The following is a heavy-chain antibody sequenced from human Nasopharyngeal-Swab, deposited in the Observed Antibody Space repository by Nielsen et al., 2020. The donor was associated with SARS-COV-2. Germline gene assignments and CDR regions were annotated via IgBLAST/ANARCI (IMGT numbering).Heavy chain of an antibody. V-gene: IGHV3-48*01. CDR3: VKDLAYDEVS. CDR2: ISSSSSTI. Sequence: GGSLRLSCAASGFTFSSYSMNWVRQAPGKGLEWVSYISSSSSTIYYADSVRGRFTVSRDNSKNTLYLQMYSLRGEDTAIYYCVKDLAYDEVSWGQGTLVTVSS. J-gene: IGHJ5*02. D-gene: IGHD5-12*01. CDR1: GFTFSSYS.